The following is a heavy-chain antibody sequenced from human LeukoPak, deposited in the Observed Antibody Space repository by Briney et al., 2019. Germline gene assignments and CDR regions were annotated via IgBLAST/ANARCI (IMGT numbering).Heavy chain of an antibody. CDR3: ARSSPRWFGESPPKIPFDY. D-gene: IGHD3-10*01. CDR2: IYTSGST. CDR1: GGSISSYY. J-gene: IGHJ4*02. V-gene: IGHV4-4*07. Sequence: SETLSLTCTVPGGSISSYYWGWIRQPAGKGLEWIGRIYTSGSTNYNPSLKSRVTMSVDASKNQFSLKLSSVTAADTAVYYCARSSPRWFGESPPKIPFDYWGQGTLVTVSS.